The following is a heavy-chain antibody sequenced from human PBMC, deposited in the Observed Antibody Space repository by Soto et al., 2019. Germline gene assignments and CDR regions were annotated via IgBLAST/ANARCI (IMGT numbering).Heavy chain of an antibody. CDR2: VYASGST. D-gene: IGHD3-3*01. J-gene: IGHJ4*02. CDR1: GDSITSHY. Sequence: QVQLQESGPGLVKPSETLSLTCNVSGDSITSHYWSWIRQSPGKGLEWVGYVYASGSTHYNPSLTSRVTMSIDTSNTQFSLRLSSLTAADTAIYYCARLFGYYSPMYYFDYGCQGTLVTVSS. V-gene: IGHV4-59*08. CDR3: ARLFGYYSPMYYFDY.